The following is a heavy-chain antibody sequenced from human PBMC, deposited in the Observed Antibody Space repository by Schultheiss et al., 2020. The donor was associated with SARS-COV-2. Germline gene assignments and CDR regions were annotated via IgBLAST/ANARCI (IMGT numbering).Heavy chain of an antibody. D-gene: IGHD4-17*01. J-gene: IGHJ6*02. V-gene: IGHV4-34*01. CDR1: GGSISSYF. CDR2: INHSGST. Sequence: SETLSLTCTVSGGSISSYFWSWIRQPPGKGLEWIGEINHSGSTNYNPSLKSRVIMSIDTSKNQFSLNLSSVTAADTAVYYCARVNGDYVSGHGMDVWGQGTTVTVSS. CDR3: ARVNGDYVSGHGMDV.